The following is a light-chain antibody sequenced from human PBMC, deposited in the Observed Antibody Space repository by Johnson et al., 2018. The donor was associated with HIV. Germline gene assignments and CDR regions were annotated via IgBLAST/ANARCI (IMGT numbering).Light chain of an antibody. CDR2: DNN. J-gene: IGLJ1*01. CDR1: SSNIGNNY. Sequence: QPVLTQPPSVSAAPGQKVTISCSGSSSNIGNNYVSWYQQLPGTAPKLLIYDNNKRPSGIPDRFSGSKSGTSATLGITGLQTGDEADYYCETWDSSLSGYYVIGTGTKLTVL. CDR3: ETWDSSLSGYYV. V-gene: IGLV1-51*01.